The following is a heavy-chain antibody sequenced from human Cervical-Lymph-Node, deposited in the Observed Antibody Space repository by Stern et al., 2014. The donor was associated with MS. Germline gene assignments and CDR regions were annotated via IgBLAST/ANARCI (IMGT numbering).Heavy chain of an antibody. CDR1: GFSISNARMG. V-gene: IGHV2-26*01. Sequence: QVTLKESGPVLAKPTETLTLTCTVSGFSISNARMGVSWIRQPTGKALEWLAHIFSNDDKHYSTNLKGRLTISKDTSKRQVVLTMTHMDPVDTATYYCARMMQHLAGDAFDVWGQGTMVTVSS. CDR2: IFSNDDK. J-gene: IGHJ3*01. CDR3: ARMMQHLAGDAFDV.